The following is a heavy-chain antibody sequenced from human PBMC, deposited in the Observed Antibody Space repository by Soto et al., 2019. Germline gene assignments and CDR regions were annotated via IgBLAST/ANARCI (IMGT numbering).Heavy chain of an antibody. D-gene: IGHD4-4*01. J-gene: IGHJ5*02. V-gene: IGHV1-8*01. CDR2: MSPNSGNT. CDR3: ARGYSNTNWFDP. Sequence: ASVKVSCKASGYTFTIYNINWVRQATGQGLEWMGWMSPNSGNTGYAQKFQGRVTMTRNTSISTAYMELSSLGSEDTAVYYCARGYSNTNWFDPWGQGTLVTVSS. CDR1: GYTFTIYN.